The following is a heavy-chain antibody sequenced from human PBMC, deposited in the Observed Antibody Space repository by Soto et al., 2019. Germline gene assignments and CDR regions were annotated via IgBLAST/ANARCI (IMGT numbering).Heavy chain of an antibody. CDR3: AKDATRTDGWYHFDY. Sequence: GSLRLSCAASGFTFSYFAMGWVRQAPGKGLEWVSVISNTGDLIYYADSVRGRFTISRDNSKNTLFLQMNSLRAEDTAVYFCAKDATRTDGWYHFDYWGQGALVTVSS. J-gene: IGHJ4*02. V-gene: IGHV3-23*01. CDR1: GFTFSYFA. D-gene: IGHD6-19*01. CDR2: ISNTGDLI.